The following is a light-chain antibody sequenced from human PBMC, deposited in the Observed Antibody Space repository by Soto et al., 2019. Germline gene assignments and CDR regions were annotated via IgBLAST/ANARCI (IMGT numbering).Light chain of an antibody. CDR2: IAS. V-gene: IGKV1-9*01. CDR3: QQVNSYPIT. CDR1: QGIRNY. J-gene: IGKJ5*01. Sequence: DIQLTESPSFMSASVGDRVTITCGASQGIRNYLAWYQQKPGRAPKLLIYIASTLQSGVPSRFSGSYSGTECTLTITSLKPEDFATYDCQQVNSYPITFGQGTRLEIK.